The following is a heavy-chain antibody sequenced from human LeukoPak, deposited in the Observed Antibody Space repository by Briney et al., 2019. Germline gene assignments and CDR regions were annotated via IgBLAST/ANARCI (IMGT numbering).Heavy chain of an antibody. CDR1: GFTFGDYA. V-gene: IGHV3-49*04. J-gene: IGHJ4*02. Sequence: PGRSLRLSCTASGFTFGDYAMSWVRQAPGKGLEWVGFIRSTTYGGTTEYAASVKGRFTITRDDSNSIAYLKMNSLKTEDTAVYYCNRYSSGWYNSDYWGQGTLVTVSS. D-gene: IGHD6-19*01. CDR3: NRYSSGWYNSDY. CDR2: IRSTTYGGTT.